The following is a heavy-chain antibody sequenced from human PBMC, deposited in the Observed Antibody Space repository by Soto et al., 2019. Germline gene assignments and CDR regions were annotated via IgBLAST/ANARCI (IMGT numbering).Heavy chain of an antibody. Sequence: EVQLWESGGGLVQPGGSLRLSCVASGFSFNNYAMTWVRQAPGKGLEWVSGISGSGGGTYYADSVKDRFSVSRDKSTSTVYLQLSSLRVEDTAVYYCAKDKGLRGGSNLGEWGHGALVIVSP. D-gene: IGHD2-15*01. CDR1: GFSFNNYA. J-gene: IGHJ4*01. V-gene: IGHV3-23*01. CDR3: AKDKGLRGGSNLGE. CDR2: ISGSGGGT.